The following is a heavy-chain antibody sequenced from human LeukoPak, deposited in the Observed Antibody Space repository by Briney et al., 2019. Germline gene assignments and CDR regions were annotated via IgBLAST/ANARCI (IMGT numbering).Heavy chain of an antibody. CDR2: ISGYNGNT. CDR1: DYSFHGYG. V-gene: IGHV1-18*01. CDR3: ARADFWSGYPRGYYYMDV. Sequence: GASVKVSCKASDYSFHGYGINWVRQSPGQGLEWMGWISGYNGNTNYAQKFQGRVTMTTDTSTNTAYMELRSLRSDDTAVYYCARADFWSGYPRGYYYMDVWGNGTTVIVSS. D-gene: IGHD3-3*01. J-gene: IGHJ6*03.